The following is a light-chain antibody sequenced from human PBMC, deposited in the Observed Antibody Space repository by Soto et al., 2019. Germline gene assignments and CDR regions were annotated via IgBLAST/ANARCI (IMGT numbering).Light chain of an antibody. J-gene: IGKJ4*01. CDR3: QQYKNWPLT. Sequence: EIVMTQSAATLSVSPGERATLSCRASQSVSSNFAWYQQKPGQAPRLLIYGASTRATGIPARFSGSGSGTEFTLTISSLQSEDFVVYYCQQYKNWPLTFGGGTKVEIK. CDR2: GAS. V-gene: IGKV3-15*01. CDR1: QSVSSN.